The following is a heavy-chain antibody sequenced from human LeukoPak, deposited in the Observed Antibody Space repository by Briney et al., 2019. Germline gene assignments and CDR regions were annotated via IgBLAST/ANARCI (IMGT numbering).Heavy chain of an antibody. D-gene: IGHD3-10*01. CDR2: IYHSGST. V-gene: IGHV4-38-2*01. Sequence: SETLSLTCAVSGYSISSGYYWGWIRQPPGKGLEWIGSIYHSGSTYYNPSLKGRVTISVDTSKNQFSLKLSSVTAADTAVYYCARRWYYYGSGSSKGIYNWFDPWGQGTLVTVSS. J-gene: IGHJ5*02. CDR1: GYSISSGYY. CDR3: ARRWYYYGSGSSKGIYNWFDP.